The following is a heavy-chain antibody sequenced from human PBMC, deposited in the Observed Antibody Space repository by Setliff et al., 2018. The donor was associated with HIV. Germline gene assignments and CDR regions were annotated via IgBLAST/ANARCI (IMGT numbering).Heavy chain of an antibody. D-gene: IGHD3-3*01. CDR3: ARVTRFLESFSTKNYFDY. CDR1: GHTFPNYG. V-gene: IGHV1-18*04. J-gene: IGHJ4*02. Sequence: ASVKVSCKASGHTFPNYGITWMRQAPGQGLEWMGWISAYNGNTNYAQKIQGRVTMTTDTFTSTAYMELRSLRSGDTAVYYCARVTRFLESFSTKNYFDYWGQGTLVTVSS. CDR2: ISAYNGNT.